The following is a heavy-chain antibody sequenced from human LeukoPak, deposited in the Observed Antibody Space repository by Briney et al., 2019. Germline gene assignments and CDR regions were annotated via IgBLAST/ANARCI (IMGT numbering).Heavy chain of an antibody. CDR3: ATVGYSSWYTFDY. J-gene: IGHJ4*02. CDR2: ISGSGGST. D-gene: IGHD6-13*01. Sequence: GGSLGLSCAASGFTFSSYAMSWVRQAPGKGLEWVSAISGSGGSTYYADSVKGRFTISRDNSKNTLYLQMNSLRAEDTAVYYCATVGYSSWYTFDYWGQGTLVTVSS. CDR1: GFTFSSYA. V-gene: IGHV3-23*01.